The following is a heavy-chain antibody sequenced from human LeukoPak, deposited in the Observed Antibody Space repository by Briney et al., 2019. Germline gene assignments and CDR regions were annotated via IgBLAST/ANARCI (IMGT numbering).Heavy chain of an antibody. CDR3: ARGYFDWLFPQKWFDP. Sequence: PGESLKISCKGSGYSFTSYWIGWVRQMPGKGLEWMGIIYPGDSDTRYSPSFQGQVTISADKSISTAYLQWSSLKASDTAMYYCARGYFDWLFPQKWFDPWGQGTLVTVSS. D-gene: IGHD3-9*01. CDR2: IYPGDSDT. J-gene: IGHJ5*02. CDR1: GYSFTSYW. V-gene: IGHV5-51*01.